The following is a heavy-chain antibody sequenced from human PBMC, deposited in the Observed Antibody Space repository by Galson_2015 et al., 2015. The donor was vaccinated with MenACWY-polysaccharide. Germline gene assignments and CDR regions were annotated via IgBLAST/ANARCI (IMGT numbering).Heavy chain of an antibody. J-gene: IGHJ4*02. Sequence: SLRLSCAASGFTFDDYAMHWVRQAPGKGLEWVSGISWNSGSIGYADSVKGRFTISRDNAKNSLYLQMNSLRAEDTALYYCAKDMITFGGVINMGLGYWGQGTLVTVSS. CDR3: AKDMITFGGVINMGLGY. D-gene: IGHD3-16*01. V-gene: IGHV3-9*01. CDR2: ISWNSGSI. CDR1: GFTFDDYA.